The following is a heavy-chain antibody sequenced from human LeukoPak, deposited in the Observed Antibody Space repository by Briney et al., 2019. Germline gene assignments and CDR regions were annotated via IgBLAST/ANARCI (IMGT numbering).Heavy chain of an antibody. Sequence: ASVKVSCKASGYTFTGYYMHWVRQAPGRGLEWMGWINPNSGGTNYAQKFQGRVTMTRDTSISTAYMELSRLRSDDTAVYYCASEQWLKREGVYYYYGMAVWGQGTTVTVSS. CDR1: GYTFTGYY. CDR2: INPNSGGT. J-gene: IGHJ6*02. V-gene: IGHV1-2*02. D-gene: IGHD6-19*01. CDR3: ASEQWLKREGVYYYYGMAV.